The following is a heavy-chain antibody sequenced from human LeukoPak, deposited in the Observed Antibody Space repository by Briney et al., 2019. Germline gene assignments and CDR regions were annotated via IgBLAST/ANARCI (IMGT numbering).Heavy chain of an antibody. CDR3: ARLVPGYCTSTNCRGAFDI. V-gene: IGHV4-39*01. D-gene: IGHD2-2*01. Sequence: PSETLSLTCTVSGGSISSSTYYWGWIRQPPGKGLEWIGSIYYSGNTYYNPSLKSRVTISVDTSQNQFSLRLSSMTAADTAVYYCARLVPGYCTSTNCRGAFDIWGHGTMVTVSS. CDR1: GGSISSSTYY. CDR2: IYYSGNT. J-gene: IGHJ3*02.